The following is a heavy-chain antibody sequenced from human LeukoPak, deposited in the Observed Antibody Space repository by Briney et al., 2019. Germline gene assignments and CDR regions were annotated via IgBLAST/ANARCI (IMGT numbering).Heavy chain of an antibody. V-gene: IGHV3-21*01. J-gene: IGHJ4*02. CDR1: GFTFSSYS. Sequence: PGGSLRLSCAASGFTFSSYSMNWVRQAPGKGLEWVSSISSSSSYIYYADSVKGRFTISRDNAKNSLYLQMNSLRAEDTAVYYCARAPYSGYDPYWGYWGQGTLVTVSS. CDR2: ISSSSSYI. D-gene: IGHD5-12*01. CDR3: ARAPYSGYDPYWGY.